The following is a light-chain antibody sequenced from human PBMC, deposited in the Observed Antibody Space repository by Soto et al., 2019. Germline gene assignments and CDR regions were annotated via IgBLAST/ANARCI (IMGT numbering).Light chain of an antibody. J-gene: IGKJ1*01. Sequence: DIKITQSPSSLSASVGDRVTITCRASQGISTYLVWYPQKPGTVPKLLIFAASTLQPGVPSRFSGSGSGTDFTITISRLPPEDVATYYYQNYDGAPWTFGQGTKVDIQ. V-gene: IGKV1-27*01. CDR2: AAS. CDR1: QGISTY. CDR3: QNYDGAPWT.